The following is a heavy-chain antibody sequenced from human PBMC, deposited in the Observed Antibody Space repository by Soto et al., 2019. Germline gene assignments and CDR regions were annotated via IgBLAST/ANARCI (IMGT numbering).Heavy chain of an antibody. CDR3: ARGFRSSSPSYPLRLDP. CDR2: INSDGSST. Sequence: GGSLRLSCAASGFTFSSYWMHWVRQAPGKGLVWVSRINSDGSSTSYADSVKGRFTISRDNAKNTLYLQMNSLRAEDTAVYYCARGFRSSSPSYPLRLDPWRQGTLVSV. D-gene: IGHD6-13*01. V-gene: IGHV3-74*01. CDR1: GFTFSSYW. J-gene: IGHJ5*02.